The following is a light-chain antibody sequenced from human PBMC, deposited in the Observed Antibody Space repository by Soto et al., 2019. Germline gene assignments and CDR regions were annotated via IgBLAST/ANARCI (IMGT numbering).Light chain of an antibody. CDR1: QSVSSNF. CDR3: QQRSNWPRT. V-gene: IGKV3D-20*02. J-gene: IGKJ1*01. CDR2: SAS. Sequence: EIVLTQSPGTLSLSPGERATLSCRASQSVSSNFLAWYQQKPGQAPRLLIYSASNRATGIPDRFSGSGSGTDFTLTISRLEPEDFAVYYCQQRSNWPRTFGQGTKVDIK.